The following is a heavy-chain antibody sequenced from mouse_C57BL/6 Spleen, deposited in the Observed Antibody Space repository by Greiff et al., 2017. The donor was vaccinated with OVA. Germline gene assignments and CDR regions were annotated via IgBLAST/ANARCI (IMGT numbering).Heavy chain of an antibody. V-gene: IGHV1-7*01. J-gene: IGHJ4*01. CDR1: GYTFTSYW. D-gene: IGHD2-3*01. CDR2: INPSSGYT. Sequence: QVQLKESGAELAKPGASVKLSCKASGYTFTSYWMHWVKQRPGQGLEWIGYINPSSGYTKYNQKFKDKATLTADKSSSTAYMQLSSLTYEDSAVYYCARSPLYDGYYDYAMDYWGQGTSVTVSS. CDR3: ARSPLYDGYYDYAMDY.